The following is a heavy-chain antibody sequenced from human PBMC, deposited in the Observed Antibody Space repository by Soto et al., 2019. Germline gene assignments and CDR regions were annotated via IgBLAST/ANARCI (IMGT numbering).Heavy chain of an antibody. J-gene: IGHJ4*02. D-gene: IGHD3-22*01. CDR3: ARGSGSYPLPYFDY. CDR2: VYYSGST. V-gene: IGHV4-30-4*01. CDR1: DDSISSGIHY. Sequence: SSETLSLTCIVSDDSISSGIHYWTWIRQPPGKGLEWIGYVYYSGSTYYSPPLKSRVTISVDTSRNQISLKLSSVTAADTAVYYCARGSGSYPLPYFDYWGQGTLVTVS.